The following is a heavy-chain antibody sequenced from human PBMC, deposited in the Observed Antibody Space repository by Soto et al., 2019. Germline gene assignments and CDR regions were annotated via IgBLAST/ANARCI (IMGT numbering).Heavy chain of an antibody. Sequence: QVQLVQSGAEVRKPGSSVKVSCKASGGTFTKYAISWVRQAPGQGLEWLGGIIPVFGATDYAQTVQDRVTSTADEDTRTVHMELRSRRSEDTAVYFCAASPEWYYALNQLYITALGFFWGQGALVTVTP. V-gene: IGHV1-69*01. D-gene: IGHD2-2*01. CDR2: IIPVFGAT. CDR3: AASPEWYYALNQLYITALGFF. J-gene: IGHJ4*02. CDR1: GGTFTKYA.